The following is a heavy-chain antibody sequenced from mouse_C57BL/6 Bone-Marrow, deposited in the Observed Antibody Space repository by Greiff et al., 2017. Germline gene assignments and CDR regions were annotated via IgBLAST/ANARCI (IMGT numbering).Heavy chain of an antibody. Sequence: DVQLVESGPGLVKPSQSLSLTCSVTGYSITSGYYWNWIRQFPGNKLEWMGYISYDGSNNYNPSLKNRISITRDTSKNQFFLKLNSVTTEDTATYYCARGVSKDFDYWGQGTTLTVSS. CDR1: GYSITSGYY. V-gene: IGHV3-6*01. CDR3: ARGVSKDFDY. CDR2: ISYDGSN. J-gene: IGHJ2*01.